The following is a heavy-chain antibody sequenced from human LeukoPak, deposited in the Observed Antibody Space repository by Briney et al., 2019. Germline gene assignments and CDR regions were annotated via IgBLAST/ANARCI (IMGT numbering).Heavy chain of an antibody. Sequence: PSETLSLTCAVYGGSFSGYYWSWVRQPPGKGLEWIGSIYHSGSTYYNPSLKSRVTISVDTSKNQFSLKLSSVTAADTAVYYCASADGNWFDPWGQGTLVTVSS. D-gene: IGHD4-17*01. CDR2: IYHSGST. CDR3: ASADGNWFDP. J-gene: IGHJ5*02. V-gene: IGHV4-34*01. CDR1: GGSFSGYY.